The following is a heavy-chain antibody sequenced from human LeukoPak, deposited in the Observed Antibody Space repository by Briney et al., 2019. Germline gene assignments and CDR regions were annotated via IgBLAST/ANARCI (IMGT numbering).Heavy chain of an antibody. CDR2: ISAYNGNT. V-gene: IGHV1-18*01. CDR1: GYTFTSYG. CDR3: AKDRGTTNYDFWSGYYYDAFDI. D-gene: IGHD3-3*01. J-gene: IGHJ3*02. Sequence: ASVKVSCKASGYTFTSYGISWVRQAPGQGLEWMGWISAYNGNTNYAQKLQGRVTMTTDTSTSTAYMELRSLRSDDTAVYYCAKDRGTTNYDFWSGYYYDAFDIWGQGTMVTVSS.